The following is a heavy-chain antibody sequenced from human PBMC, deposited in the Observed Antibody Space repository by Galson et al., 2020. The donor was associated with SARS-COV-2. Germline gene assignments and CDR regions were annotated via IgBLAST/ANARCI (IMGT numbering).Heavy chain of an antibody. CDR1: ADSINNYF. CDR3: ARQGRCSGGVWYSRDFFAMDV. J-gene: IGHJ6*02. CDR2: VYYNGNT. D-gene: IGHD2-15*01. Sequence: SQTLSLTCTVSADSINNYFWNWIRQTPGKGLEWIGNVYYNGNTNYNPSLMSRVTILVDTSKNQFSLNLTSVTAADTALYYCARQGRCSGGVWYSRDFFAMDVWGQGTTVTVSS. V-gene: IGHV4-59*08.